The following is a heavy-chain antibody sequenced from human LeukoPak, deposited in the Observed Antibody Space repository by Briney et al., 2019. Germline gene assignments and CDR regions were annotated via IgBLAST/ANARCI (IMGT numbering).Heavy chain of an antibody. Sequence: PGGSLRLSCAASGFTFSSYAMHWVRQAPGKGLEWVAVISYDGSNKYYADSVKGRFTISRDNSKNTLHLEMNSLRTDDTAVYYCTKERGGGGRRINLMVGGYGPWGQGTQVTVSS. CDR3: TKERGGGGRRINLMVGGYGP. V-gene: IGHV3-30-3*01. J-gene: IGHJ5*02. CDR1: GFTFSSYA. CDR2: ISYDGSNK. D-gene: IGHD3-22*01.